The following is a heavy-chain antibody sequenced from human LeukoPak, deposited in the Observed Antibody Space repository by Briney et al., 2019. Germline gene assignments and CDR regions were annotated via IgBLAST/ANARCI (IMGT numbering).Heavy chain of an antibody. CDR1: GFTFSTYA. CDR3: PRYYYDSSGYYYTYDYVL. Sequence: GGSLRLSCAASGFTFSTYAMSWVPQAPGKGLEWVSSISNSGGTTYYADSVKGRFTISRDNSRNTLVLQMNSLRAEATAVYNCPRYYYDSSGYYYTYDYVLWDQGTLVTVTS. V-gene: IGHV3-23*01. J-gene: IGHJ4*02. D-gene: IGHD3-22*01. CDR2: ISNSGGTT.